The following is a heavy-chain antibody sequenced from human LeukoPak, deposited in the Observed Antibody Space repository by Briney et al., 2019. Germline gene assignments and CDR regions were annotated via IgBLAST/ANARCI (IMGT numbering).Heavy chain of an antibody. V-gene: IGHV4-59*08. D-gene: IGHD3-10*01. Sequence: PSETLSLTCTVCGDSISAYYWSWIRQPPGKRLEWIAYRKSTGDTNYNPSLKSRVTLSIDTSRNLFSLKLSSVTAADTAVYYCARHKNSGTYPLDYWGQGTLVTVSS. CDR3: ARHKNSGTYPLDY. CDR2: RKSTGDT. CDR1: GDSISAYY. J-gene: IGHJ4*02.